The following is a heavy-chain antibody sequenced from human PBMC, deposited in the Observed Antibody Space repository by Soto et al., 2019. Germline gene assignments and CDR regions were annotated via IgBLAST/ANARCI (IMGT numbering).Heavy chain of an antibody. CDR1: GFTFSDYY. J-gene: IGHJ4*02. CDR3: AREPRPLEWLLYFDY. Sequence: GGSLRLSCAASGFTFSDYYMSWIRQAPGKGLEWVSYISSSGSTIYYADSVKGRFTISRDNAKNSLYLQMNSLRAEDTAVYYCAREPRPLEWLLYFDYWGQGTLVTVSS. V-gene: IGHV3-11*01. CDR2: ISSSGSTI. D-gene: IGHD3-3*01.